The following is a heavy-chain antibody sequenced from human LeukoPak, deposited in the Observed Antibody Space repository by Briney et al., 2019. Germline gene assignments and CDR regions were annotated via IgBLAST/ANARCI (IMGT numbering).Heavy chain of an antibody. J-gene: IGHJ4*02. V-gene: IGHV3-53*01. D-gene: IGHD6-19*01. CDR2: ILTAGKT. Sequence: PGGSLRLSCTASGFTFSSYTMSWVRQAPGKGLEWVSVILTAGKTYYADSVKGRFTISRDDSKNMVYLQMNSLRTEDTAVYFCAREGYSSGWFRLWGQGTLVTVSS. CDR1: GFTFSSYT. CDR3: AREGYSSGWFRL.